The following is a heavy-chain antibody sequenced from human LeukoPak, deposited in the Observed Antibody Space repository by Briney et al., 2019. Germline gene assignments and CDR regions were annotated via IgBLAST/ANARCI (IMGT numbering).Heavy chain of an antibody. CDR3: ARGTAAAGNWFDP. CDR1: GGSISSYY. CDR2: IYYSGST. Sequence: SETLSLTCTVSGGSISSYYWSWVRQPPGKGLEWIGYIYYSGSTNYNPSLKSRVTISVDTSKNQFSLKLSSVTAADTAVYYCARGTAAAGNWFDPWGQGTLVTVSS. J-gene: IGHJ5*02. V-gene: IGHV4-59*01. D-gene: IGHD6-13*01.